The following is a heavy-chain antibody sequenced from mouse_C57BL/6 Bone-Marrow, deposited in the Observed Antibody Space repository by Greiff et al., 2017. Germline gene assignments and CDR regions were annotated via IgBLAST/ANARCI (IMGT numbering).Heavy chain of an antibody. V-gene: IGHV5-6*01. Sequence: EVKVVESGGDLVKPGGSLKLSCAASGFTFSSYGMSWVRQTPDKRLEWVATISSGGSYTYYPDSVKGRFTISRDNAKNTLYLQMSSLKSEDTAMYYCARHDYRFAYWGQGTLVTVSA. CDR2: ISSGGSYT. D-gene: IGHD2-4*01. CDR3: ARHDYRFAY. CDR1: GFTFSSYG. J-gene: IGHJ3*01.